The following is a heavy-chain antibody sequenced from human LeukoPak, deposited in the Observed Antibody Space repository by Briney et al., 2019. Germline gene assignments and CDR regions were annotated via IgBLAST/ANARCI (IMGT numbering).Heavy chain of an antibody. V-gene: IGHV3-30*04. CDR2: ISYDGSNK. CDR1: GFTFSSYA. CDR3: ARALYRHFDY. Sequence: RSLRLSCAASGFTFSSYAMHWVRQAPGKGLEWVAVISYDGSNKYYADSVKGRFTISRDNSKNTLYLQMNSLRAEDTAVYYCARALYRHFDYWGQGTLVTVSS. D-gene: IGHD1-26*01. J-gene: IGHJ4*02.